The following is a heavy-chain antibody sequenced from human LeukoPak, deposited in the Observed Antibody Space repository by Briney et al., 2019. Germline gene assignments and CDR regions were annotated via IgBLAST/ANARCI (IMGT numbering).Heavy chain of an antibody. CDR3: ARDSFVDSFHPNKDGDY. CDR2: ISYDGSNK. CDR1: GFTFSSYA. J-gene: IGHJ4*02. V-gene: IGHV3-30*04. Sequence: GGSLRLSCAASGFTFSSYAMHWDRQAPGKGLEWVTVISYDGSNKYYADSVKGRFTISRDNSKNTLYLQMNSLRAEDTAVYYCARDSFVDSFHPNKDGDYWGQGTLVTVSS. D-gene: IGHD2-15*01.